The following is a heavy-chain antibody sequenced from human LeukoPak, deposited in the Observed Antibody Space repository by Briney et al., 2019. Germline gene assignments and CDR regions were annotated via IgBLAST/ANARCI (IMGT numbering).Heavy chain of an antibody. CDR2: INPNSGGT. V-gene: IGHV1-2*06. CDR3: ARDGGYSYGYDFDY. Sequence: ASVKVSCKASGYTFTGYYMHWVRQAPGQGLEWMGRINPNSGGTNYAQKFQGRVTMTRDTSISTACMELSRLRSDDTAVYYCARDGGYSYGYDFDYWGQGTLVTVSS. D-gene: IGHD5-18*01. CDR1: GYTFTGYY. J-gene: IGHJ4*02.